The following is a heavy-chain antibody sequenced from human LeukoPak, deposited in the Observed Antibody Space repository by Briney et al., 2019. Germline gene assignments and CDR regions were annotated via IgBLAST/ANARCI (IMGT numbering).Heavy chain of an antibody. CDR2: MYYRGST. CDR1: GGSISSSGYY. J-gene: IGHJ6*03. Sequence: PSETLSLTCTVSGGSISSSGYYWGWIRQPPGRRLEWIGSMYYRGSTYYNPSLRSRVTISVDTSKNQFSLKLSSVTAADTAVYYCARDVAEPIVGAPRRGYYYYYMDVWGKGTTVTVSS. CDR3: ARDVAEPIVGAPRRGYYYYYMDV. D-gene: IGHD1-26*01. V-gene: IGHV4-39*02.